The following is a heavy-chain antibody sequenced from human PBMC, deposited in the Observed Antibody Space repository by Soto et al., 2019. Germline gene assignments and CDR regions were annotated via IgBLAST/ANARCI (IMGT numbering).Heavy chain of an antibody. CDR3: ARGIEYCSSTSCYTDWFDP. V-gene: IGHV1-18*01. CDR1: GYTFTSYG. Sequence: ASVKVSCKASGYTFTSYGISWARQAPGQGLEWMGWISAYNGNTNYAQKLQGRVTMTTDTSTSTAYMELRSLRSDDTAVYYCARGIEYCSSTSCYTDWFDPWGQGTLVTVSS. J-gene: IGHJ5*02. CDR2: ISAYNGNT. D-gene: IGHD2-2*02.